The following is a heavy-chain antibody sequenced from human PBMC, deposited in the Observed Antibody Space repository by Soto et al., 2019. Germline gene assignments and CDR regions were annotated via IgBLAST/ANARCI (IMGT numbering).Heavy chain of an antibody. CDR2: ISAYNGNT. Sequence: ASVKVSCKASGYTFTSYGISWVRRAPGQGLEWMGWISAYNGNTNYAQKLQGRVTMTTDTSTSTAYMELRSLRSDDTAVYYCARAGYYDSSGYVGAFDIWGQGTMVTVSS. V-gene: IGHV1-18*01. CDR1: GYTFTSYG. CDR3: ARAGYYDSSGYVGAFDI. D-gene: IGHD3-22*01. J-gene: IGHJ3*02.